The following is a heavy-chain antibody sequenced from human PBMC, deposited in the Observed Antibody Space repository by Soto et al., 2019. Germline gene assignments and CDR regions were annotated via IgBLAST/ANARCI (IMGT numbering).Heavy chain of an antibody. CDR2: IYTSWST. D-gene: IGHD6-13*01. CDR3: ASSPTAAINCFDP. CDR1: GGSISSYY. J-gene: IGHJ5*02. V-gene: IGHV4-4*07. Sequence: PSETLSLTCTVSGGSISSYYWSWIRQPAGKGLEWIGRIYTSWSTNYNPSLKSRVTMSVDTSKNQFSLKLSSVTAADPAVYYSASSPTAAINCFDPRQQRNRVTVSS.